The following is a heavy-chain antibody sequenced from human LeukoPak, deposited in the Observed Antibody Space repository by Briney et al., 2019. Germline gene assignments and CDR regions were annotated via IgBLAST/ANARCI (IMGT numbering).Heavy chain of an antibody. CDR2: IYTSGST. D-gene: IGHD3-10*01. J-gene: IGHJ5*02. Sequence: SQTLSLTCTVSGGSISSGSYYWSWIRQPAGKGLEWIGRIYTSGSTNYNPSLKSRVTISVGTSKNQFSLKLSSVTAADTAVYYCARDRGDGFDPWGQGTLVTVSS. CDR3: ARDRGDGFDP. CDR1: GGSISSGSYY. V-gene: IGHV4-61*02.